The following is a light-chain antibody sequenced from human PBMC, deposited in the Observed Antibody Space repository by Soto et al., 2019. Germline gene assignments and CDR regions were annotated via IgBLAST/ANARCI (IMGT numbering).Light chain of an antibody. J-gene: IGKJ1*01. CDR3: QEYGSSRT. CDR2: GAS. Sequence: EIVLTQSPGTLSLSPGERATLSCRASQSLSSSYLAWYQQKPGQAPRLLIYGASSRATGIPDRFSGSGSGIDFTLTISRLEPEDFAVYYCQEYGSSRTFGLGTKVEIK. CDR1: QSLSSSY. V-gene: IGKV3-20*01.